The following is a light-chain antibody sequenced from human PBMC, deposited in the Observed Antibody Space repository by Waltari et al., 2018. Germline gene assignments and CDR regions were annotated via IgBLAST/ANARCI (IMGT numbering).Light chain of an antibody. CDR1: SSDVGGYNY. J-gene: IGLJ3*02. V-gene: IGLV2-11*01. CDR2: DVP. CDR3: CSYAGTSWV. Sequence: QSALTQPRSVSGSPGQSVTISCTGTSSDVGGYNYVSWYQQHPGQAPNLMSYDVPERPSRVPDRFSGSKSGNPASLTISGLQADDEGDYHCCSYAGTSWVFGGGTKLTVL.